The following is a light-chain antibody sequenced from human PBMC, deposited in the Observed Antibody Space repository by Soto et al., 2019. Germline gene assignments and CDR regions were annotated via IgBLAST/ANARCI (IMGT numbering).Light chain of an antibody. CDR3: QQYGSSPPWT. V-gene: IGKV3-20*01. CDR2: GAS. J-gene: IGKJ1*01. CDR1: QSVSRSY. Sequence: EIVLTQSPGTLSLSPGERATLSCRASQSVSRSYLAWYQQKPGQAPRLLIYGASSRATGIPDRFSARGSATDFTLTISRLEPEDFAVYYCQQYGSSPPWTFGQGTKVDIK.